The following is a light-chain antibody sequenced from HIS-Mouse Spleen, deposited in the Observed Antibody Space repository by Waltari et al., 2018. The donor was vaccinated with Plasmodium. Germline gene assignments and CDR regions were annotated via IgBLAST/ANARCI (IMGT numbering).Light chain of an antibody. CDR2: EDS. J-gene: IGLJ3*02. CDR1: ALPKKY. V-gene: IGLV3-10*01. CDR3: YSTDSSGNHRV. Sequence: SYELTQPPSVSVSPGQTARLTCPGDALPKKYAYWYQQKSGQAPVLVIYEDSKPPSGIPERFSGSSSGTMATLTISGAQVEDEADYYCYSTDSSGNHRVFGGGTKLTVL.